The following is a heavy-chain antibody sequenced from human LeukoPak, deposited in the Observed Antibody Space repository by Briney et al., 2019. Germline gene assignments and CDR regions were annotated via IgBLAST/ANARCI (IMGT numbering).Heavy chain of an antibody. CDR3: ARGLWTQPGLVPFNY. Sequence: PSETLSLTCSVSGDSIISYYWNWLRQSPGKGPEWIGNIHHFGRTEYNSSLRSRVTMFLDSSKNQFSLKLTSVTPTDTAVYYCARGLWTQPGLVPFNYWGQGILVTVSS. CDR2: IHHFGRT. V-gene: IGHV4-59*01. CDR1: GDSIISYY. J-gene: IGHJ4*02. D-gene: IGHD5-18*01.